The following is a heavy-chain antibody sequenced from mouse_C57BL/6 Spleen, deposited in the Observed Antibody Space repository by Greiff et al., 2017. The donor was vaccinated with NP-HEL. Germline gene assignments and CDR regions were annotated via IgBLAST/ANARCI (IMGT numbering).Heavy chain of an antibody. D-gene: IGHD2-5*01. J-gene: IGHJ4*01. Sequence: QVQLQQSGPGLVQPSQSLSITCTVSGFSLTSYGVHWVRQSPGKGLEWRGVIWSGGSTYYNAAFISRLSISKDNSKSQVFFKMNSLQADDTAIYYCARNIVTTSYYAMDYWGQGTSVTVSS. CDR2: IWSGGST. V-gene: IGHV2-2*01. CDR3: ARNIVTTSYYAMDY. CDR1: GFSLTSYG.